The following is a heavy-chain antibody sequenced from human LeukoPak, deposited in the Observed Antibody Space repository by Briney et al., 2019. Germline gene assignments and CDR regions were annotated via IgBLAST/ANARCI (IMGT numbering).Heavy chain of an antibody. J-gene: IGHJ4*02. Sequence: GGSLRLSCAASGFTFSGYTMTWVRQAPGKGLEWVSSISNSSTYIYYADSVKGRFTISRDNVQNSLSLQMNSLRAEDTAVYFCARWVCSSTSCYYFDYWGQGSLVVVSS. CDR1: GFTFSGYT. CDR2: ISNSSTYI. D-gene: IGHD2-2*01. V-gene: IGHV3-21*01. CDR3: ARWVCSSTSCYYFDY.